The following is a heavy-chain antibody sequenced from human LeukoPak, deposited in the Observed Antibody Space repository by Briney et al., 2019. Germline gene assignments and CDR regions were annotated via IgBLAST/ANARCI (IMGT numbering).Heavy chain of an antibody. CDR3: AREPVTTHPGDY. CDR1: GGTFSSYA. V-gene: IGHV1-69*04. Sequence: VASVKVSCKASGGTFSSYAISWVRQAPGQGLEWMGRIIPILGIANYAQKFQGRVTITADKSTSTAYMELSSLRSEDTAVYYCAREPVTTHPGDYWGQGTLVTVSS. CDR2: IIPILGIA. D-gene: IGHD4-17*01. J-gene: IGHJ4*02.